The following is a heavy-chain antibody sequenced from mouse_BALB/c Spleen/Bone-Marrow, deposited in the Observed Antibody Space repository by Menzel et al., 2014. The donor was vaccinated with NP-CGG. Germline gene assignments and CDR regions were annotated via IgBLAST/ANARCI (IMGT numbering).Heavy chain of an antibody. Sequence: QVQLQQSGAELVRPGSSVKISCKASGYAFSAYWIIWVKQRPGQGLEWIGQIYPGDGDTNYNGKFKGKATLTADKSSSAAYMQLSSLTSEDSAVYFCARSGYGSNYDYWGQGTTLTVSS. CDR3: ARSGYGSNYDY. J-gene: IGHJ2*01. CDR1: GYAFSAYW. D-gene: IGHD1-1*01. CDR2: IYPGDGDT. V-gene: IGHV1-80*01.